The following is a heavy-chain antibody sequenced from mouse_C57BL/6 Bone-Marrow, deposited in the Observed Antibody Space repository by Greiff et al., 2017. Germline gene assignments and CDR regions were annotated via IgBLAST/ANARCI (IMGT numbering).Heavy chain of an antibody. J-gene: IGHJ4*01. CDR1: GFNIKDDY. V-gene: IGHV14-4*01. D-gene: IGHD6-5*01. Sequence: VQLKQSGAELVRPGASVKLSCTASGFNIKDDYMHWVKQRPEQGLEWIGSIDPENGDTEYASKFQGKATITADTSSNTAYLQLSSLTSEDTAVYYCTPIYFAMDYWGQGTSVTVSS. CDR2: IDPENGDT. CDR3: TPIYFAMDY.